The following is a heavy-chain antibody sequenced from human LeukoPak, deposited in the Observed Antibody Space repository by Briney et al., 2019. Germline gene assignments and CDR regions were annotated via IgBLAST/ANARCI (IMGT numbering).Heavy chain of an antibody. D-gene: IGHD5-18*01. Sequence: SETLSLTCAVYGGSFSGYYWSWIRQPPGKGLEWIGEINHSGSTNYNPPLKSRVTISVDTSKNQFSLKLSSVTAADTAVYYCARGRGYSYGYTYNWFDPWGQGTLVTVSS. V-gene: IGHV4-34*01. CDR1: GGSFSGYY. CDR2: INHSGST. J-gene: IGHJ5*02. CDR3: ARGRGYSYGYTYNWFDP.